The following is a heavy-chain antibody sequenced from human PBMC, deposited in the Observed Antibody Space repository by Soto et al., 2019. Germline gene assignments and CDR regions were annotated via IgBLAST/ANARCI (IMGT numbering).Heavy chain of an antibody. V-gene: IGHV4-4*07. J-gene: IGHJ6*02. CDR2: IHSSGTF. Sequence: SETLSLTCTVSGASISNAYWSWIRQAAGKRLEWIGRIHSSGTFNYNPSLKSRVSISRDTSKNQISLKLSSVTAADTAVYYCARDNIVSKGYGMDVWGQGTTVTVSS. CDR3: ARDNIVSKGYGMDV. CDR1: GASISNAY. D-gene: IGHD5-12*01.